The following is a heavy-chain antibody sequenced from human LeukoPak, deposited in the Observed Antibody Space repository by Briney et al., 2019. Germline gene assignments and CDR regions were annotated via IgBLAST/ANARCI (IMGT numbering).Heavy chain of an antibody. CDR1: VYTFTNYD. CDR2: MNPNSGNT. D-gene: IGHD5-12*01. CDR3: AKAGIVATMNADWLDP. V-gene: IGHV1-8*01. J-gene: IGHJ5*02. Sequence: ASVTVSCKASVYTFTNYDINWVRQATGQGLEWMGWMNPNSGNTGYAQKFKGRVTMTRDTSISTAYMELSSLRSEDTAVYYCAKAGIVATMNADWLDPWGQGTLVTVSS.